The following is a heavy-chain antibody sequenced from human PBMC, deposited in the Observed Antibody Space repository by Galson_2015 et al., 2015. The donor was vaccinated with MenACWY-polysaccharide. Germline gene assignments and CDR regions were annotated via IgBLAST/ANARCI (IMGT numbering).Heavy chain of an antibody. D-gene: IGHD3-22*01. J-gene: IGHJ4*02. CDR1: GDSVSSHSAA. Sequence: CAISGDSVSSHSAAWNWIRRSRSSGLEWLAGALYRSKWSKDYAESVKGRITVTPDTSKNQFSLQLNSVTPEDTAVYYCVRDNGYYYGYWGQGTLVTVSS. V-gene: IGHV6-1*01. CDR2: ALYRSKWSK. CDR3: VRDNGYYYGY.